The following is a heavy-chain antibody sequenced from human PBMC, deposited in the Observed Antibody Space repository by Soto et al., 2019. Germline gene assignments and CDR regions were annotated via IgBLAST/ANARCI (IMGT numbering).Heavy chain of an antibody. V-gene: IGHV4-59*01. CDR2: IFYTGST. CDR1: GDSINNFY. Sequence: TLSLTCTVSGDSINNFYWSWIRQPPGKTLEWIGNIFYTGSTTYNPSLESRITMSVDTSKNQFSLRLSSVSAADTAVYFCAKYRRTAAEGYTLDYWGRGTLVTVSS. CDR3: AKYRRTAAEGYTLDY. J-gene: IGHJ4*02. D-gene: IGHD6-13*01.